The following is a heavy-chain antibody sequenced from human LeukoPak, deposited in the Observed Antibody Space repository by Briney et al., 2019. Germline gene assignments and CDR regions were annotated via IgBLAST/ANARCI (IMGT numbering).Heavy chain of an antibody. D-gene: IGHD5-24*01. CDR2: ISSSSSTI. Sequence: GGSLRLSCAASGFTFSSYSMNWARQAPGKGLEWVSYISSSSSTIYYADSVKGRFTISRDNAKNSLYLQMNSLRAEDTAVYYCARGQRWLPIPFDYWGQGTLVTVSS. CDR3: ARGQRWLPIPFDY. J-gene: IGHJ4*02. CDR1: GFTFSSYS. V-gene: IGHV3-48*04.